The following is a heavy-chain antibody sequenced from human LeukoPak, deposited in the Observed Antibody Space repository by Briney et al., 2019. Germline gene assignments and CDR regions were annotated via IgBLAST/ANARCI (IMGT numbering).Heavy chain of an antibody. J-gene: IGHJ4*02. CDR3: AKDHSRIYCSSTSCYTLGEEPYYFDY. Sequence: TGGSLRLSCAASGYSVSKTYMTWVRQAPGKGLEWVSTIYIDARTYYAGSVKGRFTLSRDYSKNTLYLQMNSLRAEDTAVYYCAKDHSRIYCSSTSCYTLGEEPYYFDYWGQGTLVTVSS. CDR1: GYSVSKTY. D-gene: IGHD2-2*02. V-gene: IGHV3-53*05. CDR2: IYIDART.